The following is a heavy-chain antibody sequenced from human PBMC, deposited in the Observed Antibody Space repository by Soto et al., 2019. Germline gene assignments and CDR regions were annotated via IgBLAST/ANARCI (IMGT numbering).Heavy chain of an antibody. V-gene: IGHV1-46*01. CDR2: INPSGGSA. Sequence: ASVKVSCKASGYTFTSYYMHWVRQAPGQGLEWMGIINPSGGSASYAQKFQGRVTMTRDTSTNPVYMELSSLRSEDTAVYYCAKDYRRERDNFGGLPDYWGQGTMGIVSA. J-gene: IGHJ4*02. D-gene: IGHD3-16*01. CDR3: AKDYRRERDNFGGLPDY. CDR1: GYTFTSYY.